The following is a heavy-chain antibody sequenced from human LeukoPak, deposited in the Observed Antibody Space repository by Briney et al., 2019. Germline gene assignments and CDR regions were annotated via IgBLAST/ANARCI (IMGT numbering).Heavy chain of an antibody. CDR3: ARENTLVRGTRNPFDY. CDR2: TYYRSKWYY. J-gene: IGHJ4*02. D-gene: IGHD3-10*01. CDR1: GGSVSSNDAA. V-gene: IGHV6-1*01. Sequence: PQTLSLTCARSGGSVSSNDAAWKWLRRSPSRALEWLRSTYYRSKWYYDDAVSVTSRITIYPDTSKNQFSLQLNSVTPEDTAVYYCARENTLVRGTRNPFDYWGQGTLVTVSS.